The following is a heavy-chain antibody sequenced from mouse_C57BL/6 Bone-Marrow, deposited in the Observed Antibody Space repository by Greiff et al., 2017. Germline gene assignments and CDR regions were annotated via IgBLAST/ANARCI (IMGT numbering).Heavy chain of an antibody. CDR3: ARYYGSSYFDY. V-gene: IGHV7-3*01. CDR2: ISNKANGYTT. D-gene: IGHD1-1*01. Sequence: EVTVVESGGGLVQPGGSLSLSCAASGFTFTDYYMSWVRQPPGKALEWLGFISNKANGYTTEYSASVKGRFTISRDNSQSILYLQMNALRAEDSATYYCARYYGSSYFDYWGQGTTLTVSS. J-gene: IGHJ2*01. CDR1: GFTFTDYY.